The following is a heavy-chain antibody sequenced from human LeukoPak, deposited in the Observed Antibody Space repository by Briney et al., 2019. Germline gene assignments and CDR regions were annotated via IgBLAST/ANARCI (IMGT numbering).Heavy chain of an antibody. D-gene: IGHD2/OR15-2a*01. CDR3: ARDLSTGFDP. J-gene: IGHJ5*02. Sequence: GRSLRLSCAASGFTFSSYGMHWVRQAPGKGLEWVSVIYSGGGTYYADSVKGRFTISRDNSKNTLYLQMNSLRAEDTAVYYCARDLSTGFDPWGQGTLVTVSS. CDR1: GFTFSSYG. CDR2: IYSGGGT. V-gene: IGHV3-66*01.